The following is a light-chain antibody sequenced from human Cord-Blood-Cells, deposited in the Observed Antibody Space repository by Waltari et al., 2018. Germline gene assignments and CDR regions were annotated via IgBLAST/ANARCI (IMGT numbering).Light chain of an antibody. CDR1: SSDVGGYNY. Sequence: QSALTQPASVSGSPGQSITISCTGTSSDVGGYNYVSWYQQHPGKAPKLMGYEVSHRPSGVSNRVAGSTSSNAASPTISALQAEDEADYYCSSYTSSSTLVIGGGTKLTVL. CDR3: SSYTSSSTLV. J-gene: IGLJ2*01. CDR2: EVS. V-gene: IGLV2-14*01.